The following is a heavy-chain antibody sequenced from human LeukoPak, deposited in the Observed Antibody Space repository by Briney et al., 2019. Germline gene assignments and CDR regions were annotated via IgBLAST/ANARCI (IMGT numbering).Heavy chain of an antibody. D-gene: IGHD1-7*01. CDR2: IYYSGST. V-gene: IGHV4-31*03. CDR3: ARAELELPSKLWFDP. J-gene: IGHJ5*02. CDR1: GGSLXSGGYY. Sequence: TLSLTCTXXGGSLXSGGYYWSWLRQHPGTGLEWIGYIYYSGSTYYNPSLKSRVTISVDTSKNQFSLKLSSVTAADTAVYYCARAELELPSKLWFDPWGQGTLVTVSS.